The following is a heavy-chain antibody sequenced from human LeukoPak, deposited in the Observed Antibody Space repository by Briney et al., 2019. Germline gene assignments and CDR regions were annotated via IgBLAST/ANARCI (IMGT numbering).Heavy chain of an antibody. J-gene: IGHJ1*01. V-gene: IGHV3-21*01. CDR2: IGHVAGDI. D-gene: IGHD6-13*01. Sequence: GGSLRLSCVTSGFTFTSVSMSWVRQAPGKGLEWVAFIGHVAGDIFYGDSVRGRFNISRDDAKGSVYLQMNSLRVDDTAVYFCARSMAPSGSLYFQHWGQGTLVTVSS. CDR1: GFTFTSVS. CDR3: ARSMAPSGSLYFQH.